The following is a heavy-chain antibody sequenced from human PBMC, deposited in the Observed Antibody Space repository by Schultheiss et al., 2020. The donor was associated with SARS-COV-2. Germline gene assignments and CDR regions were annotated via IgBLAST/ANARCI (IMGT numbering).Heavy chain of an antibody. V-gene: IGHV3-30*03. D-gene: IGHD3-10*01. J-gene: IGHJ6*02. CDR3: ATDLSGRDPNYYGMDV. CDR1: GFTVSSNY. CDR2: ISYDGSNK. Sequence: GESLKISCAASGFTVSSNYMSWVRQAPGKGLEWVAVISYDGSNKYYADSVKGRFTISRDNSKNTLYLQMNSLRAEDTAVYYCATDLSGRDPNYYGMDVWGQGTTVTVSS.